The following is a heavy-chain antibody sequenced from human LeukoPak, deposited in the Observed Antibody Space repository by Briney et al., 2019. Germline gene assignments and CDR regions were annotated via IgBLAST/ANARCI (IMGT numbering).Heavy chain of an antibody. CDR1: GFPFSNYW. CDR3: ARDYYDSSGYYYGIDY. V-gene: IGHV3-7*01. Sequence: PGGSLRLSCAASGFPFSNYWMSWVRQAPGKGLEWVANIKQDGGEKFYVDSVKGRFTTSRDNSKNTLYLQMNSLRAEDTAVYYCARDYYDSSGYYYGIDYWGQGTLVTVSS. J-gene: IGHJ4*02. CDR2: IKQDGGEK. D-gene: IGHD3-22*01.